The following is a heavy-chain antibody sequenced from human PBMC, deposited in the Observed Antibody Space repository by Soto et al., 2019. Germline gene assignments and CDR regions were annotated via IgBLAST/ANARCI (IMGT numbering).Heavy chain of an antibody. V-gene: IGHV4-59*08. CDR1: GGSIRSYY. CDR2: IYYSGST. J-gene: IGHJ5*02. D-gene: IGHD3-10*01. CDR3: ARALYGAGTRVDP. Sequence: QVQLQESGPGLVKPSETLSLTCTVSGGSIRSYYWSWIRQPPGKGLEWIGYIYYSGSTNYNPSLKSRVTISVNTSKSQFSLKLSSVTAADTAVYYCARALYGAGTRVDPWAQGTLVTVSS.